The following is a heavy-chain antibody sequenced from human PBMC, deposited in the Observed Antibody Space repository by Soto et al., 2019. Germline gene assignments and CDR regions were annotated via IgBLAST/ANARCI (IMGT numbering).Heavy chain of an antibody. CDR2: IIIASGKT. CDR3: AAELYTGGRCCSFDI. J-gene: IGHJ3*02. D-gene: IGHD2-15*01. V-gene: IGHV1-58*01. Sequence: SVKFSCKTSRFTCSRSAVQWVRQAPGQRLEWMGWIIIASGKTNYGQNLQERITITRDMSTSTAYMELSSLRSDHTASYYRAAELYTGGRCCSFDIRGQGTMVTLS. CDR1: RFTCSRSA.